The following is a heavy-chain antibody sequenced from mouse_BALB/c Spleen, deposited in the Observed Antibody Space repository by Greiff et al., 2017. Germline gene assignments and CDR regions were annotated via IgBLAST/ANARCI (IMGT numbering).Heavy chain of an antibody. CDR1: GFTFSRYT. Sequence: VTLMESGGGLVQPGGSLTLSCAASGFTFSRYTMSWVRQTPEKRLECVAYISNGGGSTYYPDTVKGRFTISRDNAKNTLYLQMSSLKSEDTAMYYCARHEGDYDVAYWGQGTLVTVSA. D-gene: IGHD2-4*01. CDR2: ISNGGGST. V-gene: IGHV5-12-2*01. J-gene: IGHJ3*01. CDR3: ARHEGDYDVAY.